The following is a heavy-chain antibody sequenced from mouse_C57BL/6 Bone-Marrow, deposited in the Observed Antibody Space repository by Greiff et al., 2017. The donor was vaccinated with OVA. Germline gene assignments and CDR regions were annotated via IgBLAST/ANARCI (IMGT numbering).Heavy chain of an antibody. V-gene: IGHV1-62-3*01. Sequence: QVQLQQPGAELVKPGASVKLSCKASGYTFTSYWMHWVKQRPGRGLEWIGRIDPNSGGTKYNEKFKSKAKLTVDKPSSTAYMELRSLTSEDSAVDYCTRGYSNYYAMDYWGQGTSVTVSS. J-gene: IGHJ4*01. CDR2: IDPNSGGT. CDR3: TRGYSNYYAMDY. CDR1: GYTFTSYW. D-gene: IGHD2-5*01.